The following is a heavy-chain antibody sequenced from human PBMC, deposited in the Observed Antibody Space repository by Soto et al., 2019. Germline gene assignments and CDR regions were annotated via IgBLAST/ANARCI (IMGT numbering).Heavy chain of an antibody. Sequence: GGSLRLSCAASGFTFSNAWINWVRQAPGKGLEWVGRIKSKTDGGTTDFAATVKGRFAISRDDSKNMVYLQMNSLKTEDTAVNYCLADSYIAVVTVRFAYWGHGNRVPVSS. CDR3: LADSYIAVVTVRFAY. CDR1: GFTFSNAW. D-gene: IGHD2-2*02. V-gene: IGHV3-15*07. J-gene: IGHJ4*01. CDR2: IKSKTDGGTT.